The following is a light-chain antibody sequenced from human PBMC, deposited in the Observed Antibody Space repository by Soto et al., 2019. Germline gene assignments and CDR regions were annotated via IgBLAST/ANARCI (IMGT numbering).Light chain of an antibody. CDR3: QHYNNWPPL. CDR1: QSLSTD. J-gene: IGKJ2*01. CDR2: GAF. V-gene: IGKV3-15*01. Sequence: EIVMTQSPATLSVSPGERATLSCRASQSLSTDLAWYQQKPGQSPRLLIYGAFTRATGIPARFSGSGSGTEFTLTISSLQSEDFAIYYCQHYNNWPPLFGQGTKLEIK.